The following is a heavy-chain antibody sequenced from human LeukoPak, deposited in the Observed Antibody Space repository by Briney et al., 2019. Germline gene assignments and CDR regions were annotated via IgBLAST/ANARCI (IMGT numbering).Heavy chain of an antibody. CDR1: GGTFSSYA. CDR3: ARVVMATINYYYYYMDV. V-gene: IGHV1-69*01. D-gene: IGHD5-24*01. CDR2: IIPIFGTA. J-gene: IGHJ6*03. Sequence: ASVKVSCKASGGTFSSYAISWVRQAPGQGPEWMGEIIPIFGTANYAQKFQGRVTITADESTSTAYMELSSLRSEDTAVYYCARVVMATINYYYYYMDVWGKGTTVTVSS.